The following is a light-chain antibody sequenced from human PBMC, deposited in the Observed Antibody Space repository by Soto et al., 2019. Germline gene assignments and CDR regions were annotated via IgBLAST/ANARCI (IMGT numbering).Light chain of an antibody. CDR3: QQYGTSPMFS. CDR1: QTVSDNY. Sequence: EIVLTQSPGTLSLSPGERATLSCRASQTVSDNYLAWYQQKPGQAPRLLIYGASNRAAGIPDRFSGSGSGTDFSLTISRLEPEHFAVYYCQQYGTSPMFSLGQGTKLEIQ. J-gene: IGKJ2*03. V-gene: IGKV3-20*01. CDR2: GAS.